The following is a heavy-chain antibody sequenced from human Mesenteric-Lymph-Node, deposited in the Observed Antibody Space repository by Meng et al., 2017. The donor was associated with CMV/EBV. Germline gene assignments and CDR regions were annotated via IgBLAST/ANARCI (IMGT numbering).Heavy chain of an antibody. CDR3: AKERGSDVFYYYYGMDV. J-gene: IGHJ6*02. D-gene: IGHD3-10*01. Sequence: LKISCAASGFTFSSYTMNWVRQAPGKGLEWVSSIGSSSSFIYYADSVMGRFTISRDNAKNSLYLQMNSLRAEDTAVYYCAKERGSDVFYYYYGMDVWGQGTTVTVSS. CDR1: GFTFSSYT. V-gene: IGHV3-21*01. CDR2: IGSSSSFI.